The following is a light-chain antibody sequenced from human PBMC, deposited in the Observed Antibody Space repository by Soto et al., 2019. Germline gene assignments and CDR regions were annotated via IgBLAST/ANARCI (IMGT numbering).Light chain of an antibody. CDR3: QQLNNYPLT. V-gene: IGKV1-9*01. CDR2: DAS. Sequence: DIQLTQSPSFLSASVGDRVIITCRANQDIASYLAWYQQKPGKATKLLIYDASTLQSGVPSKFSGSGSGTEFSLTTSSLQPQDFAAYYCQQLNNYPLTFGQGTKVEIK. J-gene: IGKJ1*01. CDR1: QDIASY.